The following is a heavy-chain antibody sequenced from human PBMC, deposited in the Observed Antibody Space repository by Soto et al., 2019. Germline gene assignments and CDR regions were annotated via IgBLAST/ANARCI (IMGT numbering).Heavy chain of an antibody. CDR2: IFLSGTT. D-gene: IGHD3-10*01. Sequence: PSETLSLTCDVSGGSTSSGTYSWNWIRQPPGKGLEWVGYIFLSGTTYYNPSLKGRVTISVDRFKNQFSLRLTSVTAADTAVYYCARSREFDYWGEGTLVTVSS. CDR3: ARSREFDY. J-gene: IGHJ4*02. CDR1: GGSTSSGTYS. V-gene: IGHV4-30-2*01.